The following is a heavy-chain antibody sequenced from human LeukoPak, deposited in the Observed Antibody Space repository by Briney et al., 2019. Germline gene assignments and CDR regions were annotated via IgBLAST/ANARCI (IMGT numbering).Heavy chain of an antibody. V-gene: IGHV3-48*03. CDR1: GFTFSSYE. Sequence: GGSLRLSCAASGFTFSSYEMNWVRQAPGKGLEWVSYISSSGSTIYYADSVKGRFTISRDNAKNSLYLQMNSLRAEDTAVYYCARHNGPDHYYDSRGRDYWGQGTLVTVSS. J-gene: IGHJ4*02. CDR2: ISSSGSTI. D-gene: IGHD3-22*01. CDR3: ARHNGPDHYYDSRGRDY.